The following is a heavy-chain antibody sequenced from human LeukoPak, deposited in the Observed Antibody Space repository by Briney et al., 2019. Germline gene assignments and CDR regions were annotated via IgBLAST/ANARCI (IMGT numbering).Heavy chain of an antibody. D-gene: IGHD4-11*01. CDR2: ISSSSSYI. J-gene: IGHJ6*03. CDR3: AREPSYSMYYYYMDV. V-gene: IGHV3-21*01. Sequence: NPGGSLRLSCAASGFTFSSYSMNWVRQAPGKGLEWVSSISSSSSYIYYADSVKGRFTISRDNAKNSLYLQMNSLRAEDTAVYYCAREPSYSMYYYYMDVWGKGTTVTVSS. CDR1: GFTFSSYS.